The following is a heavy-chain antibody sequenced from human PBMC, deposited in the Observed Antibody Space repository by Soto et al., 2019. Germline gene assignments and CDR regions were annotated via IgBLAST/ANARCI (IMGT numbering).Heavy chain of an antibody. CDR3: ARVRQGCSANNCYFEP. J-gene: IGHJ2*01. Sequence: SETLSLTCTLSVGSVRAPDWWNWVRQSPDKGLEWIAEVHISGHSNYNPSLRSRVSVSIDSSKNQFYLNLNSVTAADTAIYYCARVRQGCSANNCYFEPWGPGTQVIVS. CDR1: VGSVRAPDW. D-gene: IGHD2-15*01. CDR2: VHISGHS. V-gene: IGHV4-4*02.